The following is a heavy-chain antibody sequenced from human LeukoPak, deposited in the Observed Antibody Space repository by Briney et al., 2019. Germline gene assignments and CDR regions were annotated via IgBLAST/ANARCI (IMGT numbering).Heavy chain of an antibody. CDR3: TREARGTRAAFDI. Sequence: GGSLRLSCAASGFTFSSYWMSWVRQAPGKGLEWAANIKEDGTNKYYVGSVRGRFTISRDNAKNSLYLQMNSLRADDTAMYYCTREARGTRAAFDIWGQGTMVTVFS. CDR2: IKEDGTNK. V-gene: IGHV3-7*01. D-gene: IGHD2-8*01. CDR1: GFTFSSYW. J-gene: IGHJ3*02.